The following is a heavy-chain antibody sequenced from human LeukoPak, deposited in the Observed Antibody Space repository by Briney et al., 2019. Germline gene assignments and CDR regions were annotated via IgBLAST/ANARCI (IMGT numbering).Heavy chain of an antibody. CDR2: IYYTGTT. D-gene: IGHD2-15*01. CDR1: GGSISSSSYH. CDR3: ASTYCSGGSCYWALDY. Sequence: SETLSLTCTVSGGSISSSSYHWGWIRQPPGKGLEWIGNIYYTGTTYYHPSLKSRVTISVDTSKNQFSLKLSSVTAADTAVYYCASTYCSGGSCYWALDYWGQGTLVTVSS. J-gene: IGHJ4*02. V-gene: IGHV4-39*07.